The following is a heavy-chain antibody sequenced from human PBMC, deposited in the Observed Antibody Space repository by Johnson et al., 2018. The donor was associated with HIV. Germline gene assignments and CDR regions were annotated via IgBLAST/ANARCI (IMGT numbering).Heavy chain of an antibody. CDR3: VRDTGYCSGGRCDDAFDV. D-gene: IGHD2-15*01. CDR1: RFTFSSYP. V-gene: IGHV3-20*04. CDR2: INWHGGST. Sequence: VQLVESGGGVVQPGRSLRLSCVASRFTFSSYPMHWVRQCPGKGLEWVSGINWHGGSTGFADSVKGRFTISRDNAKNSMYLQMNSLRVEDTALYYCVRDTGYCSGGRCDDAFDVWGQGTVVTVSS. J-gene: IGHJ3*01.